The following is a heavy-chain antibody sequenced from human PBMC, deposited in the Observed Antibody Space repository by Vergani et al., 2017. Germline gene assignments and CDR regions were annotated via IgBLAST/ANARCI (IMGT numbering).Heavy chain of an antibody. J-gene: IGHJ5*01. V-gene: IGHV3-33*01. CDR3: ARLGNGKRLDS. CDR2: IWYDGSNK. CDR1: GFTFSSHS. Sequence: QVQLVESEGGVVQPGRSLTLSCVASGFTFSSHSMNWVRQAPGKGLEWVAVIWYDGSNKYYGDSVKGRFTISRDNSKNTLYLQMNSLRVEDTAVYYCARLGNGKRLDSGGQGTLVTVSS. D-gene: IGHD3-16*01.